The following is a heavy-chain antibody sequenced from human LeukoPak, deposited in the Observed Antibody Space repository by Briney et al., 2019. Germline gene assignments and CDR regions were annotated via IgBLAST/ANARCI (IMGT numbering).Heavy chain of an antibody. J-gene: IGHJ4*02. Sequence: ASVKVSCKASGYTFTGYYMDWVRQAPAQGLEWMGWINPNSGGTNYAQKFQGRVTMTRDTSISTAYMELSRLRSDDTAVYYCARVAGVAASPEVDYWGQGTLVTVSS. CDR1: GYTFTGYY. D-gene: IGHD2-15*01. CDR3: ARVAGVAASPEVDY. CDR2: INPNSGGT. V-gene: IGHV1-2*02.